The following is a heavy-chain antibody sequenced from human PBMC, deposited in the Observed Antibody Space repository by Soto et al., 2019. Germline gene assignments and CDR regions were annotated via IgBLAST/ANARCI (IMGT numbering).Heavy chain of an antibody. CDR3: AREPRYCRGGSCSITGDAYDI. J-gene: IGHJ3*02. CDR1: GFIVSDTY. Sequence: EVQLVESGGGLVQPGGSLRLSCTASGFIVSDTYVNWVRQAPGKGLEWVSVISNRGDTHYADSVRGRFSLSRDISDNTFHLQMHNRRVEDTAVYYCAREPRYCRGGSCSITGDAYDIWGQGTMVTVSS. V-gene: IGHV3-66*01. CDR2: ISNRGDT. D-gene: IGHD2-15*01.